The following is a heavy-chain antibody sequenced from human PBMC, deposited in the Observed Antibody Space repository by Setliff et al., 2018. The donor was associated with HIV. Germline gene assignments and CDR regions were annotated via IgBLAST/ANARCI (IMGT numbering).Heavy chain of an antibody. Sequence: SETLSLTCAVSGGSISSSNWWSWVRQPPGKGLEWIGEIYHSGSTNYNPSLKSRVTISVDTSKNQFSLKLRSVIAADTAVYYCARDVTAAGTGLFDYWGQGTLVTVSS. J-gene: IGHJ4*02. CDR1: GGSISSSNW. V-gene: IGHV4-4*02. CDR3: ARDVTAAGTGLFDY. D-gene: IGHD6-13*01. CDR2: IYHSGST.